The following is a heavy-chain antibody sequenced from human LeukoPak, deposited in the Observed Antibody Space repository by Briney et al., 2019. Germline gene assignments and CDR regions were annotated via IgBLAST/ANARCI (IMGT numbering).Heavy chain of an antibody. CDR2: INHSGST. CDR3: ARDRYCSGGSCSLYYYYGMDV. J-gene: IGHJ6*02. Sequence: SETLSLTCAVYGGSFSGYYWSWIRQPPGKGLEWFGEINHSGSTNYNPSLKSRVTISVDTSKNQFSLKLSSVTAADTAVYYCARDRYCSGGSCSLYYYYGMDVWGQGTTVTVSS. V-gene: IGHV4-34*01. CDR1: GGSFSGYY. D-gene: IGHD2-15*01.